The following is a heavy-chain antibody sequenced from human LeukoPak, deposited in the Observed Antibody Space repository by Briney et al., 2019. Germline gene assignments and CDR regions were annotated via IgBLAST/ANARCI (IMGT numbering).Heavy chain of an antibody. CDR3: AKSQFGGVFDGFDI. V-gene: IGHV3-23*01. J-gene: IGHJ3*02. CDR2: ISGSGAST. Sequence: GWSLRLYRTAFGFTFSSYAMSWVRQAPGKGLEWVSAISGSGASTYYAGSVKGRFIIFRDNPKHTLYVQMNSLRAEDTAVYYCAKSQFGGVFDGFDIWGQGTMVTVSS. CDR1: GFTFSSYA. D-gene: IGHD3-16*01.